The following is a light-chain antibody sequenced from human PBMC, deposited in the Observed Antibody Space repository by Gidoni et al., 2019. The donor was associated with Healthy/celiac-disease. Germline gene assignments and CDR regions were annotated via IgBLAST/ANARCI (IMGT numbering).Light chain of an antibody. V-gene: IGKV1-33*01. CDR3: QQYDNLRLT. CDR2: DAS. CDR1: QDISNY. Sequence: DIQMTQSPSFLSASVGDRVTIPCQASQDISNYLNWYQQKPGKAPKLLICDASNLETGVPSRFSGSGSGTDFTFTISSLQPEDIATYYCQQYDNLRLTCGGGTKVEIK. J-gene: IGKJ4*01.